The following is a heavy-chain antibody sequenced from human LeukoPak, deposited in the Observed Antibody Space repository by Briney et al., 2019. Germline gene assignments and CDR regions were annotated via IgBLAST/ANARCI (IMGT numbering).Heavy chain of an antibody. Sequence: PSETLSLTCTVSGGSISSYYWSWIRQPPGKGPEWIGYIYYSGSTNYNPSLKSRVTISVDTSKNQFSLKLSSVTAADTAVYYCARHSEDTYYYDSSGYYYGSWGQGTLVTVSS. V-gene: IGHV4-59*08. J-gene: IGHJ4*02. D-gene: IGHD3-22*01. CDR2: IYYSGST. CDR1: GGSISSYY. CDR3: ARHSEDTYYYDSSGYYYGS.